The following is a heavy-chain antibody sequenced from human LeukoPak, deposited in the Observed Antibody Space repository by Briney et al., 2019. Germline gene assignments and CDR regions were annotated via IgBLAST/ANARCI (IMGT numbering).Heavy chain of an antibody. CDR2: INAGNGNT. CDR1: GYTFTTYA. J-gene: IGHJ6*02. D-gene: IGHD2-2*01. Sequence: GASVKVSCKASGYTFTTYAMHWVRQAPGQRLEWMGWINAGNGNTKYSQKFQGRVTITRDTSASTAYMELSSLRSEDTAVYYCARVRIVVVPAVIFDGMDVWGQGTTVTVSS. CDR3: ARVRIVVVPAVIFDGMDV. V-gene: IGHV1-3*01.